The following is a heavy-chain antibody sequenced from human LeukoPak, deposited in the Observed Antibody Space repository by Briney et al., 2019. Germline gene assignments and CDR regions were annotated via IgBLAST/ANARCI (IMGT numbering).Heavy chain of an antibody. D-gene: IGHD3-22*01. V-gene: IGHV1-18*04. J-gene: IGHJ4*02. CDR2: ISAYNGNT. Sequence: ASLKVFCKASGYTFTDYYMHWVRQAPGQGLEWMGWISAYNGNTNYAQKLQGRVTMTTDTSTSTAYMELRSLRSDDTAVYYCARAGDSSGFDYWGQGTLVTVSS. CDR1: GYTFTDYY. CDR3: ARAGDSSGFDY.